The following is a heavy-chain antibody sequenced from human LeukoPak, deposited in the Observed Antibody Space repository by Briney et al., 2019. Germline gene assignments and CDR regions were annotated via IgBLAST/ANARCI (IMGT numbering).Heavy chain of an antibody. CDR1: GGSFSGYY. J-gene: IGHJ6*02. D-gene: IGHD3-22*01. CDR2: INHSGGT. CDR3: ARGAAYYYSYYYYGMDA. V-gene: IGHV4-34*01. Sequence: PSETLSLTCAVYGGSFSGYYWSWIRQPPGKGLEWIGEINHSGGTNYNPSLKSRVTISVDTSKNQFSLKLSSVTAADTAVYYCARGAAYYYSYYYYGMDAWGQGTTVTVPS.